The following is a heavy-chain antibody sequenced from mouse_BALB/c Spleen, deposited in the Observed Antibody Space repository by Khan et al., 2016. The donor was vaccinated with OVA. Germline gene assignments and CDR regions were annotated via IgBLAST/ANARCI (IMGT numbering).Heavy chain of an antibody. CDR2: ISGTGIYT. Sequence: EVELVESGGGLVKPGGSLKLSCAPSGFAFSSYDMSWVRQTPEKRLEWVATISGTGIYTYYPDSVKGRFTISRDNARNTLYLQMSSLRSEDTALYYCSRPSYYGNPWFTYWGQGTLVTVCA. CDR1: GFAFSSYD. CDR3: SRPSYYGNPWFTY. D-gene: IGHD2-10*01. J-gene: IGHJ3*01. V-gene: IGHV5-9*02.